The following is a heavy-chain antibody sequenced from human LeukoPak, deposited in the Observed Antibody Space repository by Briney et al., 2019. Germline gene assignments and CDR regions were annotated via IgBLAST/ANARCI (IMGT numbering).Heavy chain of an antibody. CDR2: LWYDGSTK. J-gene: IGHJ3*01. D-gene: IGHD3-22*01. CDR3: ASGWYYDSSGYYVDAFDF. Sequence: QPGGSLRLSCAPSGFTFSSYGIHWVRQAPGKGLEWVAVLWYDGSTKYYSDSVKGRFTISRDNSKNTLYLQMNSLRAEDTAVYYCASGWYYDSSGYYVDAFDFWGQGTMVTVSS. CDR1: GFTFSSYG. V-gene: IGHV3-33*01.